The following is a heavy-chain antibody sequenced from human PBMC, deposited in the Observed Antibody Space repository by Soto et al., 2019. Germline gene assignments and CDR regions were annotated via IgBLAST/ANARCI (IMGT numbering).Heavy chain of an antibody. V-gene: IGHV4-39*01. CDR3: ARLSHFLYY. CDR1: GGSISSSTSY. CDR2: MSYSGTT. J-gene: IGHJ4*02. Sequence: SETLSLTCTVSGGSISSSTSYWGWIRQPPGKGLEWIASMSYSGTTYYKPSLKSRVTISLDTSKNQFSLKLRSVTAADTAVYYCARLSHFLYYWGQGTLVTVSS.